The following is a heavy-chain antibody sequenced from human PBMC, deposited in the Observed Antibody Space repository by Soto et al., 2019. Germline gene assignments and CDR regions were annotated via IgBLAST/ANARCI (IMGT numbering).Heavy chain of an antibody. CDR2: IKSESVGGTT. Sequence: EVQLVASGGDLVKPGGSLRLACAGSGFSFRNAWMSWVRQAPGEGPEWIGRIKSESVGGTTDYAAPVKGRFTVSRDDSKNTVYLHMSSLKIEDTAVYYCLGDWLHPWGQGTLVTVSS. J-gene: IGHJ5*02. CDR3: LGDWLHP. CDR1: GFSFRNAW. V-gene: IGHV3-15*05. D-gene: IGHD7-27*01.